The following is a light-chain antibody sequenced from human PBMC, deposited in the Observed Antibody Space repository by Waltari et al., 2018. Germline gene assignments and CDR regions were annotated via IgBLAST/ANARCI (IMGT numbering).Light chain of an antibody. J-gene: IGLJ3*02. Sequence: QTVVTQEPSLSVSSGGTVSLTGSLSSGSLSTTSSATWYQQTPGQAPRTLVYKANARSSGVPDRFSGSILGNTAALTITGAQADDESDYYCALYMGSGIWVFGGGTRLTVL. V-gene: IGLV8-61*01. CDR3: ALYMGSGIWV. CDR2: KAN. CDR1: SGSLSTTSS.